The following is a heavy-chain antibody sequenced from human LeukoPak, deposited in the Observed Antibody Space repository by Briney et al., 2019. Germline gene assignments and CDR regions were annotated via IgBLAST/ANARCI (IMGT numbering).Heavy chain of an antibody. CDR1: GFTFSSYA. CDR2: MSDSGSST. Sequence: GGSLRLSCAASGFTFSSYAMNWVRQAPGKGLEWVSTMSDSGSSTYYADSVKGRFTISRDNSKNTLYLQMNSLRAEDTAVYYCAKATAAAEEENNWFDPWGQGTLVTVSS. J-gene: IGHJ5*02. CDR3: AKATAAAEEENNWFDP. D-gene: IGHD6-13*01. V-gene: IGHV3-23*01.